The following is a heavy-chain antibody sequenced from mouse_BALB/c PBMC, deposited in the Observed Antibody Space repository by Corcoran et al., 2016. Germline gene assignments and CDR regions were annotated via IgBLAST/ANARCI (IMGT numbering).Heavy chain of an antibody. CDR2: IFPGSGNT. CDR3: ARGLRGVFAY. J-gene: IGHJ3*01. CDR1: GYSFTSYY. Sequence: QVQLQQSGPELVKPGASVKISCKASGYSFTSYYIHWVKQRPGQGLEWIGWIFPGSGNTKYNEKFKGKATLTADTSSSTAYMQLSSLTSEDSAVYFCARGLRGVFAYWGQGTLVTVSA. D-gene: IGHD3-1*01. V-gene: IGHV1-66*01.